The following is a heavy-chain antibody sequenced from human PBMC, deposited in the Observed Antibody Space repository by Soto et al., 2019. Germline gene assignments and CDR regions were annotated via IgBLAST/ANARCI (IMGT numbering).Heavy chain of an antibody. CDR3: ARVRAYYYDSSGYGTDYFDY. D-gene: IGHD3-22*01. J-gene: IGHJ4*02. CDR1: GGSISSYY. V-gene: IGHV4-59*01. Sequence: LSLTCTVSGGSISSYYWSWIRQPPGKGLEWIGYIYYSGSTNYNPSLKSRVTISVDTSKNQFSLKLSSVTAADTAVYYCARVRAYYYDSSGYGTDYFDYWGQGTLVTVSS. CDR2: IYYSGST.